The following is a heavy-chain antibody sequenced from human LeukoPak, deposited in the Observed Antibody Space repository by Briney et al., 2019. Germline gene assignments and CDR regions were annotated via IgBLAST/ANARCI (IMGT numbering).Heavy chain of an antibody. J-gene: IGHJ4*02. V-gene: IGHV3-7*01. D-gene: IGHD3-22*01. CDR1: GFTFGNFV. CDR3: ASSHDSSGND. Sequence: GGSLRLSCAASGFTFGNFVMSWVRQAPGKGLEWVANIKYDGTHKFYADSVKGRFTISRDNAKNSLFLEMNSLRADDTAVYFCASSHDSSGNDWGQGTLVAVSS. CDR2: IKYDGTHK.